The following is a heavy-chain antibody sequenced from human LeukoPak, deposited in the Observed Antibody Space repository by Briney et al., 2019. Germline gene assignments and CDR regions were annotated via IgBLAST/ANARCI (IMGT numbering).Heavy chain of an antibody. CDR1: DGSINSYY. CDR3: ARDRAEKFPYYYYGLDV. V-gene: IGHV4-59*01. Sequence: SETLSLTCSVSDGSINSYYWNWIRQPPGKGLEWIGYIYYSGSTNYNPSLKSRVTISIDTSKNQFSLKLSSVTAADTAVYYCARDRAEKFPYYYYGLDVWGQGTTVTVSS. CDR2: IYYSGST. D-gene: IGHD3-10*01. J-gene: IGHJ6*02.